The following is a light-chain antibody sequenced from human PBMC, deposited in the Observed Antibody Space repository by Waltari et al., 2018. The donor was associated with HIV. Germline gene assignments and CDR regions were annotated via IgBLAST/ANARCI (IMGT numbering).Light chain of an antibody. V-gene: IGLV1-44*01. CDR2: SNN. CDR3: AAWDDSLNGWV. Sequence: QSVLTQPPSASGTPGQRVTISCSGRRSNIGSHTVNWYQQLPGTAPKPLIYSNNQRPSGVPDRFSGSKSGTSASLAISGLQSEDEADYYCAAWDDSLNGWVFGGGTKLTVL. J-gene: IGLJ3*02. CDR1: RSNIGSHT.